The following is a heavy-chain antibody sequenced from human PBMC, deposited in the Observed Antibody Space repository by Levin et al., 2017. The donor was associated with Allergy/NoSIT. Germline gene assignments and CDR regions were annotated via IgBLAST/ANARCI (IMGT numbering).Heavy chain of an antibody. D-gene: IGHD3-10*01. CDR2: ISSNGAKM. V-gene: IGHV3-9*01. Sequence: SLKISCEASGFTFSDYWMHWVRQAPGKGLVWVSSISSNGAKMDYADSVKGRFTISRDNAENSLYLQMNSLRAEDTALYYCGKDNGYGSGSYYNVPDYWGQGALVTVSS. CDR1: GFTFSDYW. CDR3: GKDNGYGSGSYYNVPDY. J-gene: IGHJ4*02.